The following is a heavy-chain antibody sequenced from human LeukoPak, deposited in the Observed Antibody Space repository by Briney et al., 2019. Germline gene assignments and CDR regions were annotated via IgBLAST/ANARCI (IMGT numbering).Heavy chain of an antibody. J-gene: IGHJ3*02. V-gene: IGHV4-59*01. Sequence: SETLSLTCTVSGGSINSYYWSWIRQPPGKGLEWIGYIYNSGGTNYNPSLKSRVTISVDTSKNQFSLKLSSVTAADTAVYYCAREPAGATTGSDAFDIWGQGTMVTVSS. D-gene: IGHD1-26*01. CDR2: IYNSGGT. CDR1: GGSINSYY. CDR3: AREPAGATTGSDAFDI.